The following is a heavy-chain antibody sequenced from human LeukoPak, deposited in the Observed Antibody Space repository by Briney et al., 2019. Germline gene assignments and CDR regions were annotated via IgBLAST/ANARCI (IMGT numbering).Heavy chain of an antibody. CDR1: GGSISNYY. CDR2: IHYSGNT. J-gene: IGHJ4*02. Sequence: SETLSLTCSVSGGSISNYYWSWIRQPPGKGLEWIAYIHYSGNTNYNPSLKSRVTISVDTSKNQFSLKLASGTAADTAVYYCARVDDTSGYFYKFDYWGQGTLVTVSS. CDR3: ARVDDTSGYFYKFDY. D-gene: IGHD3-22*01. V-gene: IGHV4-59*01.